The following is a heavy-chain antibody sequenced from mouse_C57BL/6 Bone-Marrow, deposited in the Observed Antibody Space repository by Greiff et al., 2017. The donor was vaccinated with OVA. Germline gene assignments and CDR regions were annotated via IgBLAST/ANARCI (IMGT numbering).Heavy chain of an antibody. J-gene: IGHJ4*01. Sequence: VQLQQSGPGLVQPSQSLSITCTVSGFSLTSYGVHWVRQSPGKGLEWLGVIWSGGSTDYNAAFISRLSISKDNSTSQVFFKMNSLQADDTAIYYCARNRGYYDYDAMDYWGQGTSVTVSS. V-gene: IGHV2-2*01. CDR3: ARNRGYYDYDAMDY. CDR1: GFSLTSYG. D-gene: IGHD2-1*01. CDR2: IWSGGST.